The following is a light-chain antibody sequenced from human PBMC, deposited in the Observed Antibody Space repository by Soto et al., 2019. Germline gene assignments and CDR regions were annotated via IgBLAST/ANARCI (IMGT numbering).Light chain of an antibody. CDR3: QAYDSSLSGSSV. CDR2: GNR. Sequence: QAVLTQPPSVSGAPGQRVTISCTGNSSNLGAGYDVHWYQQLPGTAPKLVIYGNRNRPSGVPERFSGSKSGTSASLAITGLQAEDEADYYCQAYDSSLSGSSVFGTGTKLTVL. CDR1: SSNLGAGYD. V-gene: IGLV1-40*01. J-gene: IGLJ1*01.